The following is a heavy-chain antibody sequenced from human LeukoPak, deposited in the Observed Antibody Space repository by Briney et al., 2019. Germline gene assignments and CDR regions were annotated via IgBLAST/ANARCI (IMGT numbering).Heavy chain of an antibody. D-gene: IGHD3-22*01. CDR3: AHYDSSGYYPYKFDY. J-gene: IGHJ4*02. V-gene: IGHV1-69*13. CDR1: GGTFSSYA. CDR2: IIPIFGTA. Sequence: GASVKVSCKASGGTFSSYAISWVRQAPGQGLEWMGGIIPIFGTANYAQKFQGRVTITADESTSTAYVELSSLRSEDTAVYYCAHYDSSGYYPYKFDYWGQGTLVTVSS.